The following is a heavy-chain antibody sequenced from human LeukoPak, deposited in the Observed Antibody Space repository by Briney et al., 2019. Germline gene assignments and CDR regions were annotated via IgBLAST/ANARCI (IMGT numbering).Heavy chain of an antibody. D-gene: IGHD4-11*01. CDR3: AKGLTTLDY. V-gene: IGHV3-23*01. CDR2: ISPSGGIT. CDR1: GFTFSSHG. Sequence: GGSLRLSCAASGFTFSSHGMNWVRQAPGKGLEWVSGISPSGGITYYTDSVKGRFTISGDNSKNTVSLQMNSLRGEDTAVYYCAKGLTTLDYWGQGTLVTVSS. J-gene: IGHJ4*02.